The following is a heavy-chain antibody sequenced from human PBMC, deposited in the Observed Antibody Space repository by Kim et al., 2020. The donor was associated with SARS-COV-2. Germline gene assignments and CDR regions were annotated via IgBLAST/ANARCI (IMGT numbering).Heavy chain of an antibody. D-gene: IGHD5-18*01. V-gene: IGHV4-4*06. CDR3: ARDRGYGPFGY. Sequence: NYNPSLKVRVTMSSDTSKNEFSLHLTSVTAADTAVYYCARDRGYGPFGYWGQGILVTGSS. J-gene: IGHJ4*02.